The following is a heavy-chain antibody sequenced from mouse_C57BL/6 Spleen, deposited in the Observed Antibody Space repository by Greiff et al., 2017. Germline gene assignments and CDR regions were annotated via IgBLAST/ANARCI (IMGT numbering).Heavy chain of an antibody. Sequence: QVQLQQPGAELVMPGASVKLSCKASGYTFTSYWMHWVKQRPGQGLEWIGEIDPSDSYTNYNQKFKGKSTLTVDKSSSTAYMQLSSPTSEDSAVYYCARRRTTEYYFDYWGQGTTLTVSS. CDR2: IDPSDSYT. CDR3: ARRRTTEYYFDY. J-gene: IGHJ2*01. V-gene: IGHV1-69*01. CDR1: GYTFTSYW. D-gene: IGHD1-1*01.